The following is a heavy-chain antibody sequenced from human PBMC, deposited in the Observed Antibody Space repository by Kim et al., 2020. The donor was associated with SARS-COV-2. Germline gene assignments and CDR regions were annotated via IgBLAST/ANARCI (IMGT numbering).Heavy chain of an antibody. CDR3: ARANRENGWFGGTDWFDP. V-gene: IGHV6-1*01. CDR1: GDSVSSNSAA. Sequence: SQTLSLTCAISGDSVSSNSAAWNWIRQSPSRGLEWLGRTYYRSKWYNDYAVSVKSRITINPDTSKNQFSLQLNSVTPEDTAVYYCARANRENGWFGGTDWFDPWGQGTLVTVSS. D-gene: IGHD3-10*01. J-gene: IGHJ5*02. CDR2: TYYRSKWYN.